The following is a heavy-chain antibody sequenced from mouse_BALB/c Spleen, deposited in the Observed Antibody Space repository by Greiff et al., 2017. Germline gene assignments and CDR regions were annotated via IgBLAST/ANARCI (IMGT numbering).Heavy chain of an antibody. CDR2: IDPENGDT. CDR3: NAHLFFDD. CDR1: GFNIKDYY. V-gene: IGHV14-4*02. Sequence: EVQLQESGAELVRSGASVTLSCTASGFNIKDYYMHWVKQRPEQGLEWIGWIDPENGDTEYAPKFQGKATMTADTSSKKAYLQLSSLTSEDTAVYYYNAHLFFDDWGQGTTLTVSS. J-gene: IGHJ2*01.